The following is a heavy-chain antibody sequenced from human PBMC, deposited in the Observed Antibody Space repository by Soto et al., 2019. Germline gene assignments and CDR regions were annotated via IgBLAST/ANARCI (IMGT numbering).Heavy chain of an antibody. CDR2: IVVGSGNT. D-gene: IGHD1-26*01. Sequence: GASVEGSCKASGFTFTSSAVQWVRQARGQRLEWIGWIVVGSGNTNYAQKFQERVTITRDMYTSTAYMELSSLRSEDMAVYYCAASGSYSSPYYYYYGMDVWGQGTTVTVSS. V-gene: IGHV1-58*01. CDR3: AASGSYSSPYYYYYGMDV. CDR1: GFTFTSSA. J-gene: IGHJ6*02.